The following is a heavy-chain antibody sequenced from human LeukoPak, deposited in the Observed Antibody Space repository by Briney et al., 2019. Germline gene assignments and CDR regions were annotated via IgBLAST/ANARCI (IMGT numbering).Heavy chain of an antibody. CDR2: ISWNSGSI. D-gene: IGHD6-13*01. CDR1: GFTFDDYA. Sequence: GGSLRLSCAASGFTFDDYAMHWVRQAPGKGLEWVSGISWNSGSIGYADSVKGRFTISRDNAKNSVYLQMTSLRAEDTALYYCAKDATAVPGTVYMDVWGKGTTVTVSS. CDR3: AKDATAVPGTVYMDV. J-gene: IGHJ6*03. V-gene: IGHV3-9*01.